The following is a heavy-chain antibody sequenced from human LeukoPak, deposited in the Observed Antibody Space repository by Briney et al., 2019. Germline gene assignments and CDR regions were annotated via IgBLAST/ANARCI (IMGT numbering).Heavy chain of an antibody. Sequence: PGGSLRLSCAASGFPFSSYAMNWVRQAPGKGLEWVSSISSSSSYIYYADSVKGRFTISRDNAKNSLYLQMNSLRAEDTAVYYCARDWAAMVTRGPTIDYWGQGTLVTVSS. CDR1: GFPFSSYA. V-gene: IGHV3-21*01. CDR3: ARDWAAMVTRGPTIDY. J-gene: IGHJ4*02. CDR2: ISSSSSYI. D-gene: IGHD5-18*01.